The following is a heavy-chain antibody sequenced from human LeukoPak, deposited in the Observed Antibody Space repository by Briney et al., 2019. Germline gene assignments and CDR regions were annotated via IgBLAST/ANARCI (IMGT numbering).Heavy chain of an antibody. CDR2: INSNSGGT. Sequence: SVKVSFKCSGYTFTGYFMHAVRQAPGQGGECVGGINSNSGGTNYAHKFQGRVTMTRDTSVSTAYIELRRLRSNDTAVYYCARDGGGSGYDFDYWGQGTLVTVSS. V-gene: IGHV1-2*02. CDR3: ARDGGGSGYDFDY. D-gene: IGHD5-12*01. J-gene: IGHJ4*02. CDR1: GYTFTGYF.